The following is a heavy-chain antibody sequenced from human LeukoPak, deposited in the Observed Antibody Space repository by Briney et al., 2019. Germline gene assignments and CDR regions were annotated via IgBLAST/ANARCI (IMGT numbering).Heavy chain of an antibody. Sequence: PGGSLRLSCAASGFTFSSYAMSWVRQAPGKGLEWVSVISVSGGSTYYADSVKGRFTISRDNSKNTLYLQVNSLRAEDTAVYYCAKGGKWDVTPFDYWGQGTLVTVSS. CDR1: GFTFSSYA. D-gene: IGHD1-26*01. J-gene: IGHJ4*02. V-gene: IGHV3-23*01. CDR3: AKGGKWDVTPFDY. CDR2: ISVSGGST.